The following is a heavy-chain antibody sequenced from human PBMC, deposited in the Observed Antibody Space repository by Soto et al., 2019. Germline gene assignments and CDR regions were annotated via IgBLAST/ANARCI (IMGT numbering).Heavy chain of an antibody. J-gene: IGHJ3*02. V-gene: IGHV3-9*01. CDR1: GFTFDDYA. CDR2: ISWNSGSI. Sequence: DVQLVESGGGLVQPGRSLRLSCAASGFTFDDYAMHWVRQAPGKGLEWVSGISWNSGSIGYADSVKGRFTISRDNAKNSLYLQMNSLRAEDTALYYCAKDLQWLVQGDAFDIWGQGTMVTVSS. CDR3: AKDLQWLVQGDAFDI. D-gene: IGHD6-19*01.